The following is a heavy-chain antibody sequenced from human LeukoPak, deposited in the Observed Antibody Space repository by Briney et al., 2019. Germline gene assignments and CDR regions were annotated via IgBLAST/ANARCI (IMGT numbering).Heavy chain of an antibody. CDR1: GFTFSSYA. V-gene: IGHV3-23*01. CDR2: VSSSGAGT. Sequence: GSLRLSCAASGFTFSSYAMSWVRQAPGKGLEWLSTVSSSGAGTYYADSVKGRFTISRDNAKNSLYLQMNSLRAEDTAVYYCARDVVVAAAKPNWFDPWGQGTLVTVSS. J-gene: IGHJ5*02. CDR3: ARDVVVAAAKPNWFDP. D-gene: IGHD2-15*01.